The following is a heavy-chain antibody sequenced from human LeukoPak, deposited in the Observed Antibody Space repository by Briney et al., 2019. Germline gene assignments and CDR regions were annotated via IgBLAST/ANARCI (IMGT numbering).Heavy chain of an antibody. V-gene: IGHV4-39*07. CDR2: IYYDGTS. Sequence: SETLSLTCTVSGGSMTISNFYWAWIRQTPGKGLEWIGSIYYDGTSYYNPSLKNRVNFSVDTSNNQFSLKLNSVTASDTAVYYCARGPPYAPGVLDVWGKGTTVTVSS. CDR1: GGSMTISNFY. D-gene: IGHD7-27*01. CDR3: ARGPPYAPGVLDV. J-gene: IGHJ6*04.